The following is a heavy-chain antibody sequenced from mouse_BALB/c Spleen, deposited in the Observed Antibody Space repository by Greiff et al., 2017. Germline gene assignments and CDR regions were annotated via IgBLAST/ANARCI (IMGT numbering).Heavy chain of an antibody. D-gene: IGHD3-2*01. CDR2: ISDGGSYT. CDR1: GFTFSDYY. V-gene: IGHV5-4*02. Sequence: EVKVVGSGGGLVKPGGSLKLSCAASGFTFSDYYMYWVRQTPEKRLEWVATISDGGSYTYYPDSVKGRFTISRDNAKNNLYLQMSSLKSEDTAMYYCARDGQLGLNYFDYWGQGTTLTVSS. J-gene: IGHJ2*01. CDR3: ARDGQLGLNYFDY.